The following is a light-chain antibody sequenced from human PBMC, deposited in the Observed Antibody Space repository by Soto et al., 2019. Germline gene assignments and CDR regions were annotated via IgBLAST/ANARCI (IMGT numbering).Light chain of an antibody. CDR1: ESLSRD. CDR3: QQQWT. V-gene: IGKV1-39*01. J-gene: IGKJ1*01. Sequence: DIQMTQSPSSLSASVGDRVTITCRAMESLSRDLNWYQQKAGKAPKLLIYAASSLHSVLRSRFSGSGSGTDFTLTISSLQPEDLATYYCQQQWTFGQGTKVDIK. CDR2: AAS.